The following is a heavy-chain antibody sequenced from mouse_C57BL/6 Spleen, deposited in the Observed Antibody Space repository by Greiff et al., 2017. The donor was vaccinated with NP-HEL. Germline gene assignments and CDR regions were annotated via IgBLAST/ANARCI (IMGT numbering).Heavy chain of an antibody. CDR2: IDPSDSYT. CDR1: GYTFTSYW. D-gene: IGHD1-1*01. J-gene: IGHJ1*03. V-gene: IGHV1-59*01. CDR3: ARRGIYYYGSSYRYFDV. Sequence: QVQLQQPGAELVRPGTSVKLSCKASGYTFTSYWMHWVKQRPGQGLEWIGVIDPSDSYTNYNQKFKGKATLTVDTSSSTAYMQLSSLTSEDSAVYYCARRGIYYYGSSYRYFDVWGTGTTVTVSS.